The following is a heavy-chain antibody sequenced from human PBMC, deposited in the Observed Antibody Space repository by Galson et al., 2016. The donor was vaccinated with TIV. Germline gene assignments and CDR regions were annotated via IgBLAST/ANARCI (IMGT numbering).Heavy chain of an antibody. CDR1: GYTFTSYG. CDR3: AREYYSYAMDV. V-gene: IGHV1-18*01. J-gene: IGHJ6*02. CDR2: ISACNGNT. Sequence: SVKVSCKASGYTFTSYGINWVRQVPGQGLEWVGWISACNGNTNYAQMLQGRVTMTTDTSTSTAYMELRSLRSDDTAVYYCAREYYSYAMDVWGQGTTVTVSS.